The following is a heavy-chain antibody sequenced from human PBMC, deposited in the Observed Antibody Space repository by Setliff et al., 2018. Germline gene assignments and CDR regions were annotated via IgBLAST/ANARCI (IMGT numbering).Heavy chain of an antibody. Sequence: PGGSLRLSCAASGLTLNSYAMSWVRQAPGKGLEWVSTVSVSGDNTYYTDSVKGRFTTSRDNSKNTLSLQMSSLRAEDTAIYFCAGQGPIFGSGLIPGFDQWGQGTMVTVSS. CDR1: GLTLNSYA. D-gene: IGHD3-3*01. CDR2: VSVSGDNT. V-gene: IGHV3-23*01. CDR3: AGQGPIFGSGLIPGFDQ. J-gene: IGHJ4*02.